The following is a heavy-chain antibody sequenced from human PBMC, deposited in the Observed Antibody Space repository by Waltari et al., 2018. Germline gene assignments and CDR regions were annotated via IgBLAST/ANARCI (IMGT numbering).Heavy chain of an antibody. D-gene: IGHD2-15*01. J-gene: IGHJ4*02. CDR1: GFTFSTFD. Sequence: EVQLVESGGGLVQPGGSLRLSCAASGFTFSTFDMNWVRQAPGKGLEWVAYISPSGDAKSYADSVKGRFTISRDNAGNALYLQMNSLRDEDAAVYYCATDRPRVEDFDYWGQGILVTVSS. V-gene: IGHV3-48*02. CDR3: ATDRPRVEDFDY. CDR2: ISPSGDAK.